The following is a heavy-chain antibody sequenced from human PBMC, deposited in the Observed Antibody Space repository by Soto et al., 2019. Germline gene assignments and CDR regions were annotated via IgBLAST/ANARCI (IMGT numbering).Heavy chain of an antibody. CDR2: IVAYNGST. D-gene: IGHD6-13*01. CDR1: CYTFTSYG. CDR3: ARGFEASSSWQNYYYGMDV. V-gene: IGHV1-18*01. J-gene: IGHJ6*02. Sequence: ASVKVSCKASCYTFTSYGISLVRHSPGRWLEWILLIVAYNGSTNYAQKLEGRVTMTTDTSTSTAYMELRSLRSDDTAVYYCARGFEASSSWQNYYYGMDVWGQGTTVTVS.